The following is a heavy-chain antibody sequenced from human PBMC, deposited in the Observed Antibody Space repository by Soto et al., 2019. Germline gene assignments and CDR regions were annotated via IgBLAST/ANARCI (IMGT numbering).Heavy chain of an antibody. CDR3: ASWDLEYYDFWSGSNWFDP. CDR1: GFTFSSYS. D-gene: IGHD3-3*01. CDR2: ISSSSSYI. J-gene: IGHJ5*02. V-gene: IGHV3-21*01. Sequence: GGSLRLSCAASGFTFSSYSMNWVRQAPGKGLEWVSSISSSSSYIYYADSVKGRFTISRDNAKNSLYLQMNSLRAEDTAVYYCASWDLEYYDFWSGSNWFDPWGQGTLVTVSS.